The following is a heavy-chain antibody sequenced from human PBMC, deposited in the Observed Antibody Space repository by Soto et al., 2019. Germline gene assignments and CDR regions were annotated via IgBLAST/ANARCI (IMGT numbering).Heavy chain of an antibody. CDR2: ISRTGSTM. D-gene: IGHD4-4*01. J-gene: IGHJ4*02. CDR3: AREDHASDYSGFDFDS. CDR1: GFTFNSYS. V-gene: IGHV3-48*01. Sequence: GSLRLSCAASGFTFNSYSMNWIRQAPGKGLEWVSYISRTGSTMYYADSVKGRFTISRDNAQNSLYLQMNSLRVEDTAVYFCAREDHASDYSGFDFDSWGQGTLVTVSS.